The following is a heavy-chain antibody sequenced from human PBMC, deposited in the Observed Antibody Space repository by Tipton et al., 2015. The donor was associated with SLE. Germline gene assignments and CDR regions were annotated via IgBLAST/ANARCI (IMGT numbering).Heavy chain of an antibody. CDR1: GGSISSGGYS. D-gene: IGHD3-16*01. CDR3: AREALDHGVLDY. J-gene: IGHJ4*02. Sequence: TLSLTCAVSGGSISSGGYSWSWIRQPPGKGLEWIGYIYHSGRTYYNPSLKSRVTISVDRSKNQFSLKLSSVTAADTAVYYCAREALDHGVLDYWGQGTLVTVSS. V-gene: IGHV4-30-2*01. CDR2: IYHSGRT.